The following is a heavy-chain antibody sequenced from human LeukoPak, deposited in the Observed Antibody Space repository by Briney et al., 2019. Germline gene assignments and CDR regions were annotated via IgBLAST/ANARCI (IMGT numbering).Heavy chain of an antibody. J-gene: IGHJ3*02. CDR1: GFTVSSNY. D-gene: IGHD6-19*01. V-gene: IGHV3-66*02. CDR3: AGDMNQWPNNDAFDI. CDR2: IYSGGST. Sequence: GRSLRLSCAASGFTVSSNYMSWVRQAPGKGLEWVSVIYSGGSTYYADSVEGRFTISRDNSKNTLYLQMNSLRAEDTAVYYCAGDMNQWPNNDAFDIWGQGTMVTVSS.